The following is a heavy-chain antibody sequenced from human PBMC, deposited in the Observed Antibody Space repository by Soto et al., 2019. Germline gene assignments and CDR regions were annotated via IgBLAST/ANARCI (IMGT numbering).Heavy chain of an antibody. V-gene: IGHV1-3*01. Sequence: APMKVSRKASGYTPTSYAMPLGRQAPGQRLEWMGWINAGNGNTKYSQKFQGRVTITRDTSASTAYMELSSLRSEDTAVYYCARDRGGIADDWGQGTLVTVSS. J-gene: IGHJ4*02. CDR1: GYTPTSYA. CDR2: INAGNGNT. CDR3: ARDRGGIADD. D-gene: IGHD6-13*01.